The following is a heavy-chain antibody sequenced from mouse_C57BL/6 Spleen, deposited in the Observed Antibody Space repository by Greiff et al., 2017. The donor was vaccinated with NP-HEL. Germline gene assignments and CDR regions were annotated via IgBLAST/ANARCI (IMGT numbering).Heavy chain of an antibody. Sequence: VQLQQSGAELAKPGASVKLSCKASGYTFTSYWMHWVKQRPGQGLEWIGYINPSSGYTKYNQKFKDKATLIADKSSSTAYMQLSSLTYEDSAVYYCARDFDYWGQGTTLTVSS. CDR2: INPSSGYT. J-gene: IGHJ2*01. CDR1: GYTFTSYW. CDR3: ARDFDY. V-gene: IGHV1-7*01.